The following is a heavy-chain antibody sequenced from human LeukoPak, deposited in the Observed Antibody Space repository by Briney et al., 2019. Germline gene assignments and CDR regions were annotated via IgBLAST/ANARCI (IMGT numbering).Heavy chain of an antibody. CDR2: ISHDGSNK. D-gene: IGHD6-13*01. V-gene: IGHV3-30*04. CDR3: AREPLGSSWCYFDY. J-gene: IGHJ4*02. CDR1: GFTFSSYA. Sequence: GGSLRLSCAASGFTFSSYALHWVRQAPGKGLEWVAVISHDGSNKYYADSVKGRFTISRDNSENTLYLQMNSLRAEDTSMYYCAREPLGSSWCYFDYWGQGTLVTVSS.